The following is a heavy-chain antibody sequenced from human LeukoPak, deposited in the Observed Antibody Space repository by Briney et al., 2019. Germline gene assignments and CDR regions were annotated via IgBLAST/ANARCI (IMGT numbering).Heavy chain of an antibody. V-gene: IGHV3-48*01. CDR3: ARDRTPGIAAADY. CDR1: GFTFNTYT. J-gene: IGHJ4*02. D-gene: IGHD6-13*01. CDR2: ISGSSGII. Sequence: PGGSLRLSCAASGFTFNTYTMNWVRQASGKGLEWVSYISGSSGIIDYADSVRGRFTISRDNAKNSLFLQMNSLRAEDTAVYYCARDRTPGIAAADYWSQGTLVTVSS.